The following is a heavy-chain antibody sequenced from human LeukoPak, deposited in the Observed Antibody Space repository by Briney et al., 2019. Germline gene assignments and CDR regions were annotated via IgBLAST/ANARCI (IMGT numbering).Heavy chain of an antibody. J-gene: IGHJ6*02. V-gene: IGHV4-30-4*01. CDR1: GGSISSGDYY. CDR3: ARLPLAAAGRGYYYYYGMDV. CDR2: IYYSGST. D-gene: IGHD6-13*01. Sequence: SETLSLTCTVSGGSISSGDYYWSWIRQPPGKGLEWIGYIYYSGSTYYNPSLKSRVTISVDTSKNQFSLKLSSVTAADTAVYYCARLPLAAAGRGYYYYYGMDVWGQGTTVTVSS.